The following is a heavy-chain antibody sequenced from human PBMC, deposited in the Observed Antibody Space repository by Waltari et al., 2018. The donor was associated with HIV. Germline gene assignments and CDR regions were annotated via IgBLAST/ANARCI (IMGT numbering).Heavy chain of an antibody. V-gene: IGHV1-46*01. D-gene: IGHD3-3*01. CDR3: ARHGAYFDFWSGYGAWLDP. Sequence: QVQLVQSGSAVKKPGASVKISCRTSGYTFTTFHIPCVRQAPGQGLEWMGMINPAGGATTYAQKFQARLAMTRDTSTDTFYMELRNLISDDTGVYYCARHGAYFDFWSGYGAWLDPWGQGTLVSVSS. CDR1: GYTFTTFH. J-gene: IGHJ5*02. CDR2: INPAGGAT.